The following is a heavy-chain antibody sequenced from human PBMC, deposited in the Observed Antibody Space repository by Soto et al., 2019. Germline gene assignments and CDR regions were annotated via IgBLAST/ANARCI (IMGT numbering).Heavy chain of an antibody. D-gene: IGHD3-3*01. Sequence: SETLSLTCTVSGGSISSGGYYWSWIRQHPGKGLEWIGYIYYSGSTYYNPSLKSRVTISVDTSKNQFSLKLSSVTAAETAVYYCARDHREDDFWSGYVFLRWYAFDIWGQGTMVTVSS. CDR2: IYYSGST. J-gene: IGHJ3*02. CDR3: ARDHREDDFWSGYVFLRWYAFDI. V-gene: IGHV4-31*03. CDR1: GGSISSGGYY.